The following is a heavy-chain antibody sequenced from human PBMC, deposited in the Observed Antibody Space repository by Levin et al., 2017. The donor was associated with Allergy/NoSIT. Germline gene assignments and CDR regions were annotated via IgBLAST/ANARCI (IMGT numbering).Heavy chain of an antibody. V-gene: IGHV3-21*05. CDR2: ISSSSSHL. CDR1: EFTFNDYD. J-gene: IGHJ6*02. Sequence: GGSLRLSCAASEFTFNDYDMNWVRQAPGKGLEWLSYISSSSSHLYYADSVRGRFTISRDNAKNSMYLQMNRLRAEDTAVYYCAKDGGRAARARSMDVWGPGTTVTVSS. D-gene: IGHD6-6*01. CDR3: AKDGGRAARARSMDV.